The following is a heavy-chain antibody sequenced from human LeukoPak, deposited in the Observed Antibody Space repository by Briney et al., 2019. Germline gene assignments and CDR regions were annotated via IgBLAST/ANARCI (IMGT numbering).Heavy chain of an antibody. CDR1: GFTFSSYW. Sequence: GGSLRLSCAASGFTFSSYWMHWVRQAPGKGLVWVSRINSDGSSTSYADSVKGRFTISRDNAKNTLYLQMNSLRAEDTAVYYCARDMRVVVISYYYYGMDVWGQGTTVTVSS. CDR2: INSDGSST. D-gene: IGHD3-22*01. CDR3: ARDMRVVVISYYYYGMDV. J-gene: IGHJ6*02. V-gene: IGHV3-74*01.